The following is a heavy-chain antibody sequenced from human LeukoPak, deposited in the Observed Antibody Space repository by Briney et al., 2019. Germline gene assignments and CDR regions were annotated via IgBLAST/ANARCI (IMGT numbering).Heavy chain of an antibody. CDR1: GSSFTSYW. V-gene: IGHV5-51*01. Sequence: GESLQISCQGSGSSFTSYWIGWVRQLPGKGLEWMGIIYPGDSDTRYSPSFQGQVTISADKSISTAYLQWSSLKASDTAMYYCATWGTYYDFSGSFYFDYWGQGTLVTVSS. D-gene: IGHD3-3*01. CDR2: IYPGDSDT. CDR3: ATWGTYYDFSGSFYFDY. J-gene: IGHJ4*02.